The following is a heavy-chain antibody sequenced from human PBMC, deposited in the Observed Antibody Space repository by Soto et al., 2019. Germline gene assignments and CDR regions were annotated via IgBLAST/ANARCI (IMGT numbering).Heavy chain of an antibody. J-gene: IGHJ4*02. CDR2: INPSGGST. CDR3: VKEWTPRRDFDY. D-gene: IGHD5-12*01. Sequence: GGSLRLSCVASRFTFRSYAMSWVRQAPGKGLEWVSGINPSGGSTFYADSVRGRFTISRDNAKNTLYLQMNSLRVDDTAKYYCVKEWTPRRDFDYWGQGTPVTVSS. V-gene: IGHV3-23*01. CDR1: RFTFRSYA.